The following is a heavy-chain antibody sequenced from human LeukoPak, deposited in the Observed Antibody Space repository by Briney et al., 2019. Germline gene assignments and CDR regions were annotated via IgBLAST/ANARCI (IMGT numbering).Heavy chain of an antibody. D-gene: IGHD6-25*01. CDR3: ARDSAADDNDFDV. V-gene: IGHV3-33*01. CDR2: IWSHGNRR. CDR1: GFSLSSYG. J-gene: IGHJ3*01. Sequence: GRSLTLSCVPSGFSLSSYGMHWVRQAPGKGLEWVAVIWSHGNRRHHADSVEGRFTISRDNSKSILYLQMNNLRAEDTALYYCARDSAADDNDFDVWGQGTMVTVSS.